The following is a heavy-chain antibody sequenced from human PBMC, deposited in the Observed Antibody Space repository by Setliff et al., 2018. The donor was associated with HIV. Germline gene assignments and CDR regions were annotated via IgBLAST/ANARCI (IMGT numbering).Heavy chain of an antibody. D-gene: IGHD3-16*01. Sequence: PSETLSLTCTVSGGSISNYYWSWIRQPPGKGLEWIGSIYYDGRTFYKPSLKSRLTISVDTSKNQFSLSLNSVTAADTAVYFCARGGAVSADFDSWGQGTLVTV. V-gene: IGHV4-59*12. J-gene: IGHJ5*01. CDR1: GGSISNYY. CDR2: IYYDGRT. CDR3: ARGGAVSADFDS.